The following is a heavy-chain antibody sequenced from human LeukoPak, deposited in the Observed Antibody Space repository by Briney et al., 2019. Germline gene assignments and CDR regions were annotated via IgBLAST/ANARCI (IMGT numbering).Heavy chain of an antibody. CDR2: IIPIFGTA. J-gene: IGHJ5*02. Sequence: SVKVSCKASGGTFSSYAISWVRQAPGQGLEWMGGIIPIFGTANYAQKFQGRVTITADKSTSTAYMELSSLTSEDTAVYYCTRDPSVDYDLLSHWFDPWGQGTLVTVSS. CDR3: TRDPSVDYDLLSHWFDP. V-gene: IGHV1-69*06. CDR1: GGTFSSYA. D-gene: IGHD3-9*01.